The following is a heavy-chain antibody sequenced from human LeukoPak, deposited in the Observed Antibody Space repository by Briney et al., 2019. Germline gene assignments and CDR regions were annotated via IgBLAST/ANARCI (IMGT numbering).Heavy chain of an antibody. D-gene: IGHD4-23*01. CDR2: SYFTGNP. V-gene: IGHV4-59*08. Sequence: KPSETLSLTCIVSGSISSYHWTWIRQPPGKGLEWIGHSYFTGNPNYNPSLKSRVTISVDPPKNQFSLKLTSVTAADTAVYYCAGLRSTVAWASFDYWGQGILVTVSS. CDR3: AGLRSTVAWASFDY. J-gene: IGHJ4*02. CDR1: GSISSYH.